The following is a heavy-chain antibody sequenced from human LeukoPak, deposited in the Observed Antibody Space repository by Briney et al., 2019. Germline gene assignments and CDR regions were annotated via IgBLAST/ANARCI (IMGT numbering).Heavy chain of an antibody. CDR3: VTYYFDSSGPKKNY. D-gene: IGHD3-22*01. Sequence: SETLSLTCAVYGGSFIGYYWSWIRQPSGKGLEWIGEINHSGSTNYNPSLKSRVTISVDTSKKQFSLKLSSVTAADTAVYYCVTYYFDSSGPKKNYWGQGTPVTVSS. J-gene: IGHJ4*02. CDR1: GGSFIGYY. V-gene: IGHV4-34*01. CDR2: INHSGST.